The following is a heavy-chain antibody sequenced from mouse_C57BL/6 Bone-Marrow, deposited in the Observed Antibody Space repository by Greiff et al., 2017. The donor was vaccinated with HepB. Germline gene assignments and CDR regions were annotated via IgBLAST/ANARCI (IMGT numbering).Heavy chain of an antibody. CDR2: ISYSGST. V-gene: IGHV3-8*01. Sequence: EVKLMESGPGLAKPSQTLSLTCSVPGYSITSDYWNWIRKFPGNKLEYMGYISYSGSTYYNPSLKSRISITRDTSKNQYYLQLNSVTTEDTATYYCARGGRFHYYAMDYWGQGTSVTVSS. CDR1: GYSITSDY. CDR3: ARGGRFHYYAMDY. J-gene: IGHJ4*01. D-gene: IGHD1-1*01.